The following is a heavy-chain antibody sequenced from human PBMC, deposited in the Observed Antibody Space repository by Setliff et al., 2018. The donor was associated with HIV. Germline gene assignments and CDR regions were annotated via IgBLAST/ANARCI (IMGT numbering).Heavy chain of an antibody. CDR2: ISRDGNTI. CDR1: GFTFSDYY. D-gene: IGHD2-2*01. CDR3: ARSRSTRDAFDT. V-gene: IGHV3-11*04. Sequence: GGSLRLSCAASGFTFSDYYMSWLRQAPGKGLEWVSYISRDGNTIYYADSLKGRFSISRDNAKNSLYLDMNTLRAEDTALYYCARSRSTRDAFDTWGQGTMVTVSS. J-gene: IGHJ3*02.